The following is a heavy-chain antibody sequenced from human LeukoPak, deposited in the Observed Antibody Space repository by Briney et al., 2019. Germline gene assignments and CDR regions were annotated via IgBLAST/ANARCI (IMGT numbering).Heavy chain of an antibody. Sequence: SETLSLTCTVSGGSISSGDYYWSWIRQPPGKGLEWIGYIYYSGSTYYNPSLKSRVTISVDTSKNRFSLKLSSVTAADTAVYYCARAAVGVVDYWGQGTLVTVSS. CDR1: GGSISSGDYY. CDR3: ARAAVGVVDY. J-gene: IGHJ4*02. CDR2: IYYSGST. D-gene: IGHD6-19*01. V-gene: IGHV4-30-4*01.